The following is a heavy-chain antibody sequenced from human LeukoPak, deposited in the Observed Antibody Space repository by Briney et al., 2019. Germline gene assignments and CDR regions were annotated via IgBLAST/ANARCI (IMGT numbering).Heavy chain of an antibody. Sequence: ASVKVSCKASGLTFSNYGITWVRQAPGQGLEWVGWISAYDGNTNYAQKFQGRVTMTTDTSTSTAHMELRSLGYDDTAVYYCARDHLHTIFGVVKSYYFDYWGQGTLVTVSS. V-gene: IGHV1-18*01. D-gene: IGHD3-3*01. CDR1: GLTFSNYG. J-gene: IGHJ4*02. CDR3: ARDHLHTIFGVVKSYYFDY. CDR2: ISAYDGNT.